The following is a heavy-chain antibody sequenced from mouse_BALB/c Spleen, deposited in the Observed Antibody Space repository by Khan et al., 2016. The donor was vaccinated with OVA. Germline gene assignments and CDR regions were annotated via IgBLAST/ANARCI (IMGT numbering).Heavy chain of an antibody. V-gene: IGHV5-17*02. Sequence: VQLKESGGGLVQPGGSRKLSCAASGFTFSRFGMHWVRQASEKGLEWVAYISSGSSSIYYADTVKGRFTISRDNPKNTLFLQMTSLRSEDTAMYYCARDSNFDYWGQGTTLTVSS. J-gene: IGHJ2*01. CDR3: ARDSNFDY. CDR1: GFTFSRFG. CDR2: ISSGSSSI.